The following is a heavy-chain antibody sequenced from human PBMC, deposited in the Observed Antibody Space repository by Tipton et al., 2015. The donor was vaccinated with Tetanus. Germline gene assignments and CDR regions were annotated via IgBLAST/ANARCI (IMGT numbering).Heavy chain of an antibody. V-gene: IGHV4-39*07. CDR2: VYNSGGT. CDR3: ARANYDSFKKGPFDS. CDR1: GGSINSGTYS. D-gene: IGHD3-3*01. Sequence: TLSLTCTVSGGSINSGTYSWGWIRQPPGKGLEWIGSVYNSGGTYYNPSLKSRVTISVDTSKNQFSLKLSSVTAADTAVYYCARANYDSFKKGPFDSWGQGSLVIVSS. J-gene: IGHJ4*02.